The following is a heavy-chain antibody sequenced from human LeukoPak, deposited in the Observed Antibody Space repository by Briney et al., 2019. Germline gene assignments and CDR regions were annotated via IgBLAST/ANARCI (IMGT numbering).Heavy chain of an antibody. J-gene: IGHJ6*02. Sequence: SETLSLTCTVSGGSISSYYWSWIRQPPGKGLEWIGYIYYSGSTNYNPSLKSRVTISVDTSKNQFSLKLSSVTAADTAVYYCARHGHYDFWSGYGMDVWGQGTTVTVSS. D-gene: IGHD3-3*01. CDR1: GGSISSYY. CDR2: IYYSGST. CDR3: ARHGHYDFWSGYGMDV. V-gene: IGHV4-59*08.